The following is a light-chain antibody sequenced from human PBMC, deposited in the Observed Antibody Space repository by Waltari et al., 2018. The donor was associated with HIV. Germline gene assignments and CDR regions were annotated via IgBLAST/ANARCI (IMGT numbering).Light chain of an antibody. CDR2: DVS. V-gene: IGLV2-18*02. CDR1: RSNVVRYDR. J-gene: IGLJ3*02. Sequence: QSALTQPPAVSGSPGQSLPISCTGTRSNVVRYDRVLWYHQSPGTSPTRIVYDVSKRPSGVPGRFSGSKSGNTASLTISGLQPEDEADYYCSSFTTSGTWVFGGGTKLTVL. CDR3: SSFTTSGTWV.